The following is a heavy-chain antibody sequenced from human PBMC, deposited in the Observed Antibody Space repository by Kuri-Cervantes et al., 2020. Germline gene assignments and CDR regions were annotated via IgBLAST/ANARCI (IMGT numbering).Heavy chain of an antibody. V-gene: IGHV3-9*01. CDR2: ISWNSGSI. D-gene: IGHD3-10*01. Sequence: GGSLRLSCAASGFTFDDYAMHWVRQAPGKGLEWVSGISWNSGSIGYADSVKGRFTISRDNAKSSLFLQMSSLRAEDTAVYYCARDLIMSAFYYMDVWGKGTTVTVSS. J-gene: IGHJ6*03. CDR1: GFTFDDYA. CDR3: ARDLIMSAFYYMDV.